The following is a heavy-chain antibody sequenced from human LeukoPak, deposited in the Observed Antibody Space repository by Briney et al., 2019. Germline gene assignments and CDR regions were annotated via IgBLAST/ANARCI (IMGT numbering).Heavy chain of an antibody. Sequence: GESLKISCKGSGYSFTSYWIGWVRQMPGKGLEWMGIIYPGDFDTRYSPSFQGQVTISADKSISTAYLQWSSLKASDTAMYYCARLATSHNYDFWSGYYSPRYYYGMDVWGQGTTVTVSS. D-gene: IGHD3-3*01. J-gene: IGHJ6*02. V-gene: IGHV5-51*01. CDR1: GYSFTSYW. CDR3: ARLATSHNYDFWSGYYSPRYYYGMDV. CDR2: IYPGDFDT.